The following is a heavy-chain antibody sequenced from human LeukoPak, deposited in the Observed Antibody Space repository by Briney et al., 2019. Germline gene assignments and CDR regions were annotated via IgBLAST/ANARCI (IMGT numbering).Heavy chain of an antibody. J-gene: IGHJ4*02. V-gene: IGHV3-21*01. CDR2: ISSSSYI. CDR1: GFTFSSYS. D-gene: IGHD5-12*01. CDR3: ARGYSGYGIDY. Sequence: GGSLRLSCAASGFTFSSYSMNWVRQAPGKGLEWVSSISSSSYIYYADSVKGRFTISRDNAKNSLYLQMNSLRAEDTAVYYCARGYSGYGIDYWGQGTLVTVSS.